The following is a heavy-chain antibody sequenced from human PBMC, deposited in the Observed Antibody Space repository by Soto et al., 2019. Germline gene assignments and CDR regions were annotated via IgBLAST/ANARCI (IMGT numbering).Heavy chain of an antibody. J-gene: IGHJ2*01. CDR2: IYYTGST. CDR3: AGVHVDYWCCDL. CDR1: GGSISSYY. V-gene: IGHV4-59*01. Sequence: QVQLQESGPGLVKPSETLSLTCTVSGGSISSYYWSWIRQPPGKGLEWIGYIYYTGSTNHNPSLRSRATISLHASKNQFSLTLSSVTAADTAVYYCAGVHVDYWCCDLWGRGTLVTVSS.